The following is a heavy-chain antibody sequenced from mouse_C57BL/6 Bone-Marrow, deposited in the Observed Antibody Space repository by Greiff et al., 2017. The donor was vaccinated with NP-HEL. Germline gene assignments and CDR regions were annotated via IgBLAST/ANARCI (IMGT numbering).Heavy chain of an antibody. CDR2: IYPRSGTT. CDR1: GYTFTSYG. V-gene: IGHV1-81*01. CDR3: ARYYYGSSWFAY. D-gene: IGHD1-1*01. Sequence: QVQLQQSGAELARPGASVQLSCKASGYTFTSYGLSWVKQRTGQGLEWIGEIYPRSGTTYYNEKFKGKATLTADKSSITAYMELRSLTSEDSAVYFCARYYYGSSWFAYWGQGTLVTVSA. J-gene: IGHJ3*01.